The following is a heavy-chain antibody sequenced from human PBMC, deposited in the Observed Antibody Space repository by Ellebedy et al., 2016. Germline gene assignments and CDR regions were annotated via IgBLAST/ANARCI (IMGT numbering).Heavy chain of an antibody. Sequence: GESLKISXAASGFTFSSYTMNWVRQAPGKGLEWVSSISPGSSNRDYADSVRGRLTVSRDNAKNSLYLQMNSLRVEDTAVYYCARGLRQFDYWGQGTLVTVS. CDR3: ARGLRQFDY. V-gene: IGHV3-48*04. CDR1: GFTFSSYT. J-gene: IGHJ4*02. CDR2: ISPGSSNR.